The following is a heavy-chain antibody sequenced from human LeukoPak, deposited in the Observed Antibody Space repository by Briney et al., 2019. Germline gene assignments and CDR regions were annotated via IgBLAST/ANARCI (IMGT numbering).Heavy chain of an antibody. D-gene: IGHD5-18*01. V-gene: IGHV4-59*01. CDR3: AIETRNQLWLHYYYYMDV. J-gene: IGHJ6*03. CDR1: GGSISSYY. CDR2: IYYSGST. Sequence: PSETLSLTCTVSGGSISSYYWSWIRQPPGKGLEWIGYIYYSGSTNYNPSLKSRVTISVDTSKNQFSLKLSSVTAADTAVYYCAIETRNQLWLHYYYYMDVWGKGTTVTVSS.